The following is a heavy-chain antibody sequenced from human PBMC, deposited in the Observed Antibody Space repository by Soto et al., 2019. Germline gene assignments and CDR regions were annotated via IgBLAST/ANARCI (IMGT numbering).Heavy chain of an antibody. J-gene: IGHJ4*02. V-gene: IGHV3-30*18. D-gene: IGHD6-13*01. Sequence: QVQLVESGGGVVQPGRSLRLSCAASGFTFSSYGMHWVRQAPGKGLEWVAVILYDGSTKYYADSVKGRFTISRDNSKNTLYLQMNSLRAEDTAVYYCAKAGVVYSNSWYYFDYWGQGALVTVSS. CDR3: AKAGVVYSNSWYYFDY. CDR2: ILYDGSTK. CDR1: GFTFSSYG.